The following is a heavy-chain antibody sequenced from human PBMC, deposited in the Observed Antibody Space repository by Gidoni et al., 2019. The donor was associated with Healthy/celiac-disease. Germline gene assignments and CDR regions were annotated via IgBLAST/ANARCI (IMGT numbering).Heavy chain of an antibody. V-gene: IGHV3-21*01. CDR3: ARDDGSPDYYGMDV. J-gene: IGHJ6*02. CDR2: ISSSSSYI. D-gene: IGHD6-25*01. Sequence: EVQLVESGGGLVKPGGSLRLSCAASGFTFSSYSMNWVRQAPGKGLEWVSSISSSSSYIYYADSVKGRFTISRDNAKNSLYLQMNSLRAEDTAVYYCARDDGSPDYYGMDVWGQGTTVTVSS. CDR1: GFTFSSYS.